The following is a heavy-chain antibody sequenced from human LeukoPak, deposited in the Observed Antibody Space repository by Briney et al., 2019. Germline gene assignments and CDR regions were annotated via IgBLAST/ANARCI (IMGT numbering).Heavy chain of an antibody. J-gene: IGHJ4*02. Sequence: ASVKVSCKASGYTFTGYYMHWVRQAPGQGLEWMGRINPNSGGTNYAQKFQGRVTMTRDTSISTAYMELSRLRSDDTAVSYCARAMVRGVIITCLGYWGQGTLVTVSS. CDR3: ARAMVRGVIITCLGY. CDR1: GYTFTGYY. V-gene: IGHV1-2*06. D-gene: IGHD3-10*01. CDR2: INPNSGGT.